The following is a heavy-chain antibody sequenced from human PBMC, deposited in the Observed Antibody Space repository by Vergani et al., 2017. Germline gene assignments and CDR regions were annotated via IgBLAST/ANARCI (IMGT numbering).Heavy chain of an antibody. V-gene: IGHV3-66*01. CDR1: GFTVSSNY. CDR2: IYSGGST. D-gene: IGHD2-21*01. CDR3: ADLYGDDGFSPF. Sequence: EVQLVESGGGLVQPGGSLRLSCAASGFTVSSNYVSWVRQAPGKGLEWVSVIYSGGSTYYADSVKGRFTISRDDSKNTVYLQINSLRAEDTAFYYCADLYGDDGFSPFWGQGTLVTVSS. J-gene: IGHJ4*02.